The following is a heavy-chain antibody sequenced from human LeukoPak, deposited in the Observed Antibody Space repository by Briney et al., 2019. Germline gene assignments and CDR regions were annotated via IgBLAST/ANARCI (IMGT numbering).Heavy chain of an antibody. J-gene: IGHJ4*02. CDR2: ISWDSGSI. V-gene: IGHV3-9*01. Sequence: GGSLRLSCAASGFTFDDYAMHGVRQAPGKGLEWVSGISWDSGSIGYADSVKGRFTISRDNAKNSLYLQMNSLRPEDTAFYYCVKDAGSLFGVIPYYFDYWGQGTLVTVSS. CDR3: VKDAGSLFGVIPYYFDY. CDR1: GFTFDDYA. D-gene: IGHD3-3*01.